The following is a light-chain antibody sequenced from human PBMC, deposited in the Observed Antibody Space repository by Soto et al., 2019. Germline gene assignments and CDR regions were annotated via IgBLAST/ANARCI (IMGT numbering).Light chain of an antibody. CDR3: QQTYTIPWT. CDR1: QSFSNY. J-gene: IGKJ1*01. V-gene: IGKV1-39*01. CDR2: SAT. Sequence: DIPMTQSPSSVSASVGDRVTITCRTSQSFSNYLAWYQHRPGKAPKLLIYSATVLQSGVPSRFSGSGSGTAFTLTIGRLQPEDSAPYYCQQTYTIPWTFGQGTRVEIK.